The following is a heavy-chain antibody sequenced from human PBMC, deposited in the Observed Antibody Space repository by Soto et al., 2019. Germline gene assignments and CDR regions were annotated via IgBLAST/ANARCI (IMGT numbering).Heavy chain of an antibody. CDR1: GFTFSSYA. J-gene: IGHJ6*02. CDR2: ISYDGSNK. Sequence: GVSLRLSCAASGFTFSSYAMHWVRQAPGKGLEWVAVISYDGSNKYYADSVKGRFTISRDNSKNTLYLQMNSLRAEDTAVYYCARDLERWLQDYYYYGMDVWGQGTTVTVSS. V-gene: IGHV3-30-3*01. D-gene: IGHD5-12*01. CDR3: ARDLERWLQDYYYYGMDV.